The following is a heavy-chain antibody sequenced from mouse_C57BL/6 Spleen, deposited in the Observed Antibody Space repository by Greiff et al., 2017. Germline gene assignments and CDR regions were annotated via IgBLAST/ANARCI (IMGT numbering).Heavy chain of an antibody. Sequence: EVQLQQSGPELVKPGASVKMSCKASGYTFTDYNMHWVKQSHGKSLEWIGYINPNNGGTSYNQKFKGKATLTVNKSSSTAYMELRSLTSEDSAVYYCARSYYGNYVWFAYWGQGTLVTVSA. CDR3: ARSYYGNYVWFAY. CDR2: INPNNGGT. CDR1: GYTFTDYN. J-gene: IGHJ3*01. V-gene: IGHV1-22*01. D-gene: IGHD2-10*01.